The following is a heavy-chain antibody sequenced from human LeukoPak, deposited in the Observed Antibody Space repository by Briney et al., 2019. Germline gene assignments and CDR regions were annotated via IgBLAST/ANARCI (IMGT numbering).Heavy chain of an antibody. CDR3: AKDAQRGFDYSNSLQN. CDR2: IWSDGSDK. CDR1: GFTFSHYG. V-gene: IGHV3-33*06. D-gene: IGHD4-11*01. J-gene: IGHJ1*01. Sequence: GGSLRLSCAASGFTFSHYGMHWLRQTPGAGLEWVAVIWSDGSDKYYAKSVKGRFTISRDNSKNSLFLQMNSLRAEDTAVYYCAKDAQRGFDYSNSLQNWGQGILVTVSS.